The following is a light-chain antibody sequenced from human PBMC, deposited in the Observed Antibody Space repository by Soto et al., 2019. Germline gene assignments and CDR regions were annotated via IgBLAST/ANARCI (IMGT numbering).Light chain of an antibody. Sequence: DIQMTQSPSSVSASVGDRVTITCRASQGIASGLAWYQQKPGKAPRFLIYSSSNLQSGVPSRFSGSGSGTDFTLTISSLQPEDFATYFCQQANSFPPTFGGGTKVEIK. J-gene: IGKJ4*01. CDR1: QGIASG. CDR3: QQANSFPPT. V-gene: IGKV1-12*01. CDR2: SSS.